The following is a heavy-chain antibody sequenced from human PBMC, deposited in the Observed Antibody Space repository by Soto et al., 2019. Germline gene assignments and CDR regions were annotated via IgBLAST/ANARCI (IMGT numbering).Heavy chain of an antibody. CDR2: ISGSGGST. Sequence: GGSLRLSCAASGFTFSSYAMSWVRQAPGKGLEWVSAISGSGGSTYYADSVKGRFTISRDNSKNTLYLQMNSLRAEDTAVYYCAKDVYPLIAVAGTGPYYFDYWGQGTLVTVSS. J-gene: IGHJ4*02. CDR3: AKDVYPLIAVAGTGPYYFDY. V-gene: IGHV3-23*01. CDR1: GFTFSSYA. D-gene: IGHD6-19*01.